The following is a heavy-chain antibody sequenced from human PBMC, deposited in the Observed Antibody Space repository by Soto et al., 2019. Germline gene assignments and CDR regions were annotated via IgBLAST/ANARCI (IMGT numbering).Heavy chain of an antibody. J-gene: IGHJ4*02. D-gene: IGHD2-8*02. V-gene: IGHV3-30*18. CDR1: GFTFSSCA. Sequence: QVQLVVSGGGVVQPGRSLRLSCVASGFTFSSCAMHWVRQVPGKGLEWLAVVTHDGTLYPYADSVKGRFSISRDNSRKTLYLQMNGLRPEDTAVYYCVKDRSDTWSFDYWGQGTLVTVSS. CDR2: VTHDGTLY. CDR3: VKDRSDTWSFDY.